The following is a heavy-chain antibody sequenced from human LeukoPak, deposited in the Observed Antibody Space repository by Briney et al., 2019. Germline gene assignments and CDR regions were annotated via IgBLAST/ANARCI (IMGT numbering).Heavy chain of an antibody. V-gene: IGHV3-30-3*01. CDR3: AREAAAGKYYFDY. Sequence: PGRSLRLSCAASGFTFSSYAMHWVRQAPGKGLEWVAVISYDGSNKYYADSVKGRFTISRDNSKNTLYLQMNSLRAEDTAVYYCAREAAAGKYYFDYWGQGTLVTVSS. CDR2: ISYDGSNK. J-gene: IGHJ4*02. CDR1: GFTFSSYA. D-gene: IGHD6-13*01.